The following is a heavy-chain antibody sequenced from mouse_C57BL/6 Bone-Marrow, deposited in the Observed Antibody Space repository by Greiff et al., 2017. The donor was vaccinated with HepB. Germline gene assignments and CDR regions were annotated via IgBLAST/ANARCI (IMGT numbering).Heavy chain of an antibody. V-gene: IGHV14-2*01. J-gene: IGHJ1*03. CDR3: ASPLYGSSWYFDV. CDR1: GFNIKDYY. CDR2: IDPEDGET. Sequence: EVMLVESGAELVKPGASVKLSCTASGFNIKDYYMHWVKQRTEQGLEWIGRIDPEDGETKYAPKFQGKATITADTSSNTAYLQLSSLTSEDTAVYYCASPLYGSSWYFDVWGTGTTVTVSS. D-gene: IGHD1-1*01.